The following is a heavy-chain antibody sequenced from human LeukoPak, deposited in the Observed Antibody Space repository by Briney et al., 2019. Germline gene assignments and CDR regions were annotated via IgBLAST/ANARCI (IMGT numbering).Heavy chain of an antibody. CDR2: IKPDGSEI. J-gene: IGHJ4*02. D-gene: IGHD2-15*01. CDR1: GFTFSDHW. CDR3: TRSLDY. V-gene: IGHV3-7*02. Sequence: GGSLRLSCAASGFTFSDHWMDWVRQTPGKGLEWVANIKPDGSEIYYVDSVKGRFTISRDNAKNSLYLQMNSLRAEDTAVYYCTRSLDYWGQGTLVTVSS.